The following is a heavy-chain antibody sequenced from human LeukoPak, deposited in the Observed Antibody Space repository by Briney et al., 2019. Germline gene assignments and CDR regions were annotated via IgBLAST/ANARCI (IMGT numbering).Heavy chain of an antibody. CDR1: GGSFSGYY. D-gene: IGHD3-22*01. CDR2: INHSGST. J-gene: IGHJ3*01. Sequence: SEILSLTCAVYGGSFSGYYWSWIRQPPGKGLGWIGEINHSGSTNYNPSLKSRVTISVDTSKNQFSLKLSSVTAADTAVYYCARGLEDHYDSSGWDDRWGQGTMVTVSS. CDR3: ARGLEDHYDSSGWDDR. V-gene: IGHV4-34*01.